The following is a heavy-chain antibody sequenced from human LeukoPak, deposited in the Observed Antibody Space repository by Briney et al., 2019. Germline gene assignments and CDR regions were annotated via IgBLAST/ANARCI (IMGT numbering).Heavy chain of an antibody. J-gene: IGHJ5*02. V-gene: IGHV1-2*02. D-gene: IGHD2-15*01. CDR2: INPNSGGT. CDR3: ARDKELIGITPNWFDP. CDR1: RYTFTDYY. Sequence: ASVTVSCKASRYTFTDYYMHWVRQAPGQGLESMGWINPNSGGTNYAQKFQGRVTMTRDTSISTVYMELSRLRSDDTAVYYCARDKELIGITPNWFDPWGQGTLVTVSS.